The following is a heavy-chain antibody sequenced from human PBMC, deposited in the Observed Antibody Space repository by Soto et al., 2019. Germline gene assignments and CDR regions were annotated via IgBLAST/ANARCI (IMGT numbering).Heavy chain of an antibody. CDR2: IYYTGST. D-gene: IGHD1-1*01. Sequence: QVQLQESGPGLVKPSDTLSLTCTVSGGSISSYYWSWIRQPPGKGLEWIGYIYYTGSTNYNPSLKRRLTISVDPSKTQSSLKLSCVTAADKAVSYWARVWTFLWYFDLWCRGTRVTVSS. J-gene: IGHJ2*01. CDR1: GGSISSYY. V-gene: IGHV4-59*01. CDR3: ARVWTFLWYFDL.